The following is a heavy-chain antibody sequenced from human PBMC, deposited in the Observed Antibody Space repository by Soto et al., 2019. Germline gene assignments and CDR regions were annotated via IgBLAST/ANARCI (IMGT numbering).Heavy chain of an antibody. V-gene: IGHV3-30-3*01. CDR3: ARDTYDFWSGYPAVHGMDV. J-gene: IGHJ6*02. CDR1: GFTFSSYA. D-gene: IGHD3-3*01. Sequence: QVQLVESGGGVVQPGRSLRLSCAASGFTFSSYAMHWVRQAPGKGLEWVATLSHDGGSKYYADSVKGRFTISRDNSKNTLYLQINSLRAEDTVVYYCARDTYDFWSGYPAVHGMDVWGQGTTVTVSS. CDR2: LSHDGGSK.